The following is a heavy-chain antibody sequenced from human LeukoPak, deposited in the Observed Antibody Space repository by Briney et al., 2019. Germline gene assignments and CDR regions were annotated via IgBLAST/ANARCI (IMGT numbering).Heavy chain of an antibody. V-gene: IGHV3-53*01. Sequence: GGSLRLSCEASGFTFSSYGIHWVRQAPGKGLEWVSVIYSGGSTDYADSVKGRFTISRDNSKNTLYLQMNSLRVEDTAVYYCARSSHYDILTGYSEEDAFDIWGQGTMVTVSS. D-gene: IGHD3-9*01. J-gene: IGHJ3*02. CDR3: ARSSHYDILTGYSEEDAFDI. CDR2: IYSGGST. CDR1: GFTFSSYG.